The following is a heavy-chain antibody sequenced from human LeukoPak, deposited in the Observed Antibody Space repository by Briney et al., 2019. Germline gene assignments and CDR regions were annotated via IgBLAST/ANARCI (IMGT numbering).Heavy chain of an antibody. J-gene: IGHJ4*02. CDR1: GFTFSSYW. D-gene: IGHD1-26*01. V-gene: IGHV3-74*01. CDR3: ARPVVGATLFDY. CDR2: INSDGSST. Sequence: GGSLRLPCAASGFTFSSYWMHWVRQAPGKGLVWVSRINSDGSSTSYADSVKGRFTISRDNAKNTLYLQMNSLRAEDTAVYYCARPVVGATLFDYWGQGTLVTVSS.